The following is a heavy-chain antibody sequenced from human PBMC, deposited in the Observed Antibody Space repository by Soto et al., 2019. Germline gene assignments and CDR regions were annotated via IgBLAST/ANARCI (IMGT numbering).Heavy chain of an antibody. V-gene: IGHV1-58*01. CDR1: GFTFTSSA. CDR2: IVVGSGNT. CDR3: AADLVRNYDILTGPY. Sequence: SVKVSCKASGFTFTSSAVQWVRQARGQRLEWIGWIVVGSGNTNYAQKFQERVTITRDMSTSTAYMELSSLRSEDTAVYYCAADLVRNYDILTGPYWGQGTLVTVSS. D-gene: IGHD3-9*01. J-gene: IGHJ4*02.